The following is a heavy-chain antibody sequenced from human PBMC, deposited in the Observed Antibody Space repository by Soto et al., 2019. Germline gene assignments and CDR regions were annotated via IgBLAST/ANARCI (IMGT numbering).Heavy chain of an antibody. CDR1: GYTFTSYD. J-gene: IGHJ3*02. Sequence: ASVKVSCKASGYTFTSYDINWVRQATGQGLEWMGWMNPNSGNTGCAQKFQGRVTMTRNTSISTAYIELSSLRSEDTAVYYCASQGIAASVTRGKSDAFDIWGQGTMVTVSS. CDR2: MNPNSGNT. V-gene: IGHV1-8*01. D-gene: IGHD6-13*01. CDR3: ASQGIAASVTRGKSDAFDI.